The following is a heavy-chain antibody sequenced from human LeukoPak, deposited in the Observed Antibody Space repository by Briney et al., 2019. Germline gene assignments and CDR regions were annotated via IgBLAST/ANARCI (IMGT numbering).Heavy chain of an antibody. CDR3: ARDMYSSSWYYEGFAFDI. J-gene: IGHJ3*02. CDR1: GFTFSSYW. D-gene: IGHD6-13*01. V-gene: IGHV3-7*01. Sequence: QPGGSLRLSCAASGFTFSSYWMSWVRQAPGKGLEWVANIKQDGSEKYYVDSVNGRFTISRDNAKNSLYLQMNSLRAEDTAVYYCARDMYSSSWYYEGFAFDIWGQGTMVTVSS. CDR2: IKQDGSEK.